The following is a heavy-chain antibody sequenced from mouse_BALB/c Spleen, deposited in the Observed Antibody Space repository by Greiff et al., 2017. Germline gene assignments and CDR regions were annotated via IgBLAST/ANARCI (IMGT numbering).Heavy chain of an antibody. D-gene: IGHD2-14*01. CDR1: GFAFSSYD. V-gene: IGHV5-12-1*01. CDR3: ARHRYDYFDY. Sequence: EVKVVESGGGLVKPGGSLKLSCAASGFAFSSYDMSWVRQTPEKRLEWVAYISSGGGSTYYPDTVKGRFTISRDNAKNTLYLQMSSLKSEDTAMYYCARHRYDYFDYWGQGTTLTVSS. J-gene: IGHJ2*01. CDR2: ISSGGGST.